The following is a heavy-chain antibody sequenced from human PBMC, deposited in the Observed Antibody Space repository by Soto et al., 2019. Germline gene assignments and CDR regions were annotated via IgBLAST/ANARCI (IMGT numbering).Heavy chain of an antibody. J-gene: IGHJ6*03. CDR1: GFTFSDYY. V-gene: IGHV3-11*01. D-gene: IGHD4-4*01. Sequence: QVQLVESGGGLVKPGGSLRLSCAASGFTFSDYYMSWIRQAPGKGLEWVSYISSSGSTIYYADSVKGRFTISRDNAKNLLYLQMNSLRAEDTAVYYCARDRSLQYIIRTYYYYMDVWGKGTTVTVSS. CDR3: ARDRSLQYIIRTYYYYMDV. CDR2: ISSSGSTI.